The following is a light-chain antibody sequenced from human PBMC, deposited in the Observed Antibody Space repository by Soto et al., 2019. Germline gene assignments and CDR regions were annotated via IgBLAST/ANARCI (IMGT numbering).Light chain of an antibody. CDR3: QQVKSYPRT. J-gene: IGKJ4*01. Sequence: ASQMTQSPSSLSASVGDRVTITCRASQDIGNKVGWFQQKPGQAPELLIYAAYNLQSGVPSRFSGNRSGTDFTLTISSLQPEDFATYYCQQVKSYPRTFGGGTKVDIK. CDR2: AAY. V-gene: IGKV1-6*01. CDR1: QDIGNK.